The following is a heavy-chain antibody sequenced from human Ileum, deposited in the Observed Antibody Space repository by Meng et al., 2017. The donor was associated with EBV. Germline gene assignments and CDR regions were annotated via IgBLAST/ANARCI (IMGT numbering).Heavy chain of an antibody. CDR2: IYYSGNT. J-gene: IGHJ5*01. CDR1: GVSINGGNYY. V-gene: IGHV4-30-4*01. CDR3: ARDGGGGSGSYYRWFES. Sequence: QVQLQESGPGLVKPSQTLSLTCAVSGVSINGGNYYWSLIRQPPGKGLEWIGYIYYSGNTYYNPSLKSRVTISVDTSKNQFSLNLNSVTAADTAVYYCARDGGGGSGSYYRWFESWGQGTLVTVSS. D-gene: IGHD3-10*01.